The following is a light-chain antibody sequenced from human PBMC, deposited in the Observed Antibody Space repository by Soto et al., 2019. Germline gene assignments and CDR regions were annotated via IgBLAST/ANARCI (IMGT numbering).Light chain of an antibody. J-gene: IGKJ2*01. V-gene: IGKV3-20*01. Sequence: EIVLTQSPGTLSLSPGERATLSCRASQSVSSSYLAWYQQKPGQAPRLLIYGASSRATGIPDRFSGSGAGTDVTLTISRLEPEDVVVYYCQQYGSSPMYTFGQGTKLEIK. CDR3: QQYGSSPMYT. CDR1: QSVSSSY. CDR2: GAS.